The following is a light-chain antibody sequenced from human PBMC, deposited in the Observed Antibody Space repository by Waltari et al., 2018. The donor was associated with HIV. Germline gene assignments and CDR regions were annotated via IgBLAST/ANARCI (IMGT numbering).Light chain of an antibody. J-gene: IGLJ2*01. CDR1: NSDIGGYDR. V-gene: IGLV2-18*02. CDR2: EVT. CDR3: SSYSATNTVV. Sequence: QSALTQPPSVSGSPGQSVTISCAGTNSDIGGYDRVAWYQPPPGTAPKLLIYEVTNPPSGVPGRFSASTSGTTASLTISGLQAGDEGDYYCSSYSATNTVVFGGGTKLTVL.